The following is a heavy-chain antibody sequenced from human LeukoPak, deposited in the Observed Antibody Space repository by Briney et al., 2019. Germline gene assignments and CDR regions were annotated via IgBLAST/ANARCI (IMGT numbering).Heavy chain of an antibody. J-gene: IGHJ4*02. V-gene: IGHV1-18*01. CDR3: ARDMGTGYCSSTSCYVY. CDR2: ISAYNGNT. Sequence: GASVKVSCKASGYTFTSYGISWVRQAPGQGPEWMGWISAYNGNTNYAQKLQGRVTMTTDTSTSTAYMELRSLRSDDTAVYYCARDMGTGYCSSTSCYVYWGQGTLVTVSS. CDR1: GYTFTSYG. D-gene: IGHD2-2*01.